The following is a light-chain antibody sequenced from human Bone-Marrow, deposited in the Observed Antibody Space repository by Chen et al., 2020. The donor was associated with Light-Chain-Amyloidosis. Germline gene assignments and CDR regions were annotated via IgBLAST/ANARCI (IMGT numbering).Light chain of an antibody. J-gene: IGLJ3*02. V-gene: IGLV6-57*01. CDR1: SGSIATNY. Sequence: NFMLTQPHSVSESPGKTVIISCTRSSGSIATNYVKWYQQRPGSSPTTLIYEDDQRPSWVPDRFSGFIDMSSNSASLTISGLKTEDEADYYCQSYQGSSQVVFGGCTKLTVL. CDR2: EDD. CDR3: QSYQGSSQVV.